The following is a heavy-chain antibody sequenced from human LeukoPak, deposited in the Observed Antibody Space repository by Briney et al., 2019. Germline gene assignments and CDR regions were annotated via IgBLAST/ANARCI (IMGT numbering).Heavy chain of an antibody. CDR3: ARGSTSTAPGWVY. J-gene: IGHJ4*01. V-gene: IGHV3-23*01. Sequence: GGSLRLSCVASGFTFSSYAMSWARQAPGKGLEWLSAVSGNGDTKDYVDSVKGRFTISRDNSRNTVHLQIDNLRTEDTAVYYCARGSTSTAPGWVYWGHGTPVTVSS. CDR2: VSGNGDTK. D-gene: IGHD2-21*02. CDR1: GFTFSSYA.